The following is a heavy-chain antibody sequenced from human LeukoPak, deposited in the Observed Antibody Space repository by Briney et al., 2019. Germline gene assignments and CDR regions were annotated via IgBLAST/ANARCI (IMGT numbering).Heavy chain of an antibody. J-gene: IGHJ4*02. D-gene: IGHD6-6*01. CDR1: GGSISNYY. Sequence: SETLSLTCTVSGGSISNYYWSWIRQPPGKGLEYIGFIYHSESTNYNPSLKSRVTMSVDKSKNQCSLRLTSVTAADTAIYFCARSTQASITSFDSWGQGTLVTVSS. CDR3: ARSTQASITSFDS. CDR2: IYHSEST. V-gene: IGHV4-59*01.